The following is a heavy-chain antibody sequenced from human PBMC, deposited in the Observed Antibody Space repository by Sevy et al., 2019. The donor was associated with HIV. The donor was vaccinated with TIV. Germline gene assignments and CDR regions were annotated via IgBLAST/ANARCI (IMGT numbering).Heavy chain of an antibody. Sequence: ASVKVSCKASGYTFINYYIHWVRQAPGQGLEWMGLINPSGGSTSSAQKFQGRVTMTRDTSTNTVYMGLSSLRSEDTAVYYCARVYYYDYSGPGFWGQGTLVTVSS. D-gene: IGHD3-22*01. CDR1: GYTFINYY. J-gene: IGHJ4*02. CDR3: ARVYYYDYSGPGF. V-gene: IGHV1-46*01. CDR2: INPSGGST.